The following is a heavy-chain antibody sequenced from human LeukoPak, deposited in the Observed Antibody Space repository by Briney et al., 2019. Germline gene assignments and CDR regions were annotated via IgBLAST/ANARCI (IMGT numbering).Heavy chain of an antibody. CDR3: ARVPENNWFDP. J-gene: IGHJ5*02. CDR2: IYYSGST. CDR1: GGSISSYY. Sequence: SETLSLTCTVSGGSISSYYWSWIRQPPGKGLEWIGYIYYSGSTNYNPSLKSRVTISVDTSKNQFSLKLSSVAAADTAVYYCARVPENNWFDPWGQGTLVTVSS. V-gene: IGHV4-59*08.